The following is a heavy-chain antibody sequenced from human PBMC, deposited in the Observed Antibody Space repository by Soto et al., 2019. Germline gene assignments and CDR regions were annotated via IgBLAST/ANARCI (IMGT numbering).Heavy chain of an antibody. Sequence: KTSETLSLTCTVSGGSISSYYWSWIRQPAGKGLEWIGRIYSSGSTNYNPSLKSRVTMSVDTSKNQFSLKVSSVTAADTAVYYCARDSPVPVVGTYYYYGIDVWGHGTTVTVSS. D-gene: IGHD1-1*01. CDR1: GGSISSYY. CDR2: IYSSGST. J-gene: IGHJ6*02. CDR3: ARDSPVPVVGTYYYYGIDV. V-gene: IGHV4-4*07.